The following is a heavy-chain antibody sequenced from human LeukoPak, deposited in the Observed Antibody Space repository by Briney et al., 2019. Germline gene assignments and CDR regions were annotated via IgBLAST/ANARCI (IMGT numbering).Heavy chain of an antibody. CDR3: ARSLRYLDN. D-gene: IGHD2-21*02. Sequence: GRSLRLSCAASGFTFSSYAMHWVRQAPGEGLEYISTLHGDGISTDYTDSVRGRFTVSRDNSKNTIYLQVSNVRAEDTAVYYCARSLRYLDNWGQGIVVTVSS. J-gene: IGHJ4*02. CDR2: LHGDGIST. CDR1: GFTFSSYA. V-gene: IGHV3-64D*06.